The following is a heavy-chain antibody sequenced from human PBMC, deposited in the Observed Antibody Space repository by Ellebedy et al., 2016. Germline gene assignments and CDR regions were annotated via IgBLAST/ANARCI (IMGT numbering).Heavy chain of an antibody. V-gene: IGHV3-53*01. CDR3: ARDWVAAALQRPYGMDV. D-gene: IGHD6-13*01. Sequence: GESLKISXAVSGFTVSNNYMTWVRQAPGKGLEWVSTIYAGGSTYYADSVKGRFTISRDNSKNTLYLQMNSLRAEDTAEYYCARDWVAAALQRPYGMDVWGQGTTVTVSS. CDR2: IYAGGST. CDR1: GFTVSNNY. J-gene: IGHJ6*02.